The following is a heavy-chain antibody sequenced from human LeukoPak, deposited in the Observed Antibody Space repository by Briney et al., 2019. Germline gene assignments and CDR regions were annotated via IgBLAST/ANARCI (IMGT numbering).Heavy chain of an antibody. Sequence: SETLSLTCTVSGGSISSYYWSWIRQPPGKGLEWIGYIYCSGSTNYNPSLKSRVTISVDTSKNQFPLKLSSVTAADTAVYYCARDSQGAFDIWGQGTMVTVSS. CDR1: GGSISSYY. CDR3: ARDSQGAFDI. V-gene: IGHV4-59*01. J-gene: IGHJ3*02. CDR2: IYCSGST.